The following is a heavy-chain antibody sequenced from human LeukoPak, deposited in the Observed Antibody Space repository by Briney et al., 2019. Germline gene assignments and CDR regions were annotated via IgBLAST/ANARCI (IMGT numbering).Heavy chain of an antibody. CDR2: IYYSGST. Sequence: SETLSLTCTVSGDSISSSRYYWGWIRQPPGKGLEWIGSIYYSGSTYYNPSLKSRVTISVDTSKNQFSLKLSSVTAADTAVYYCARRLSVGVPGYYYYYMDVWGKGTTVTVSS. CDR3: ARRLSVGVPGYYYYYMDV. D-gene: IGHD1-26*01. J-gene: IGHJ6*03. CDR1: GDSISSSRYY. V-gene: IGHV4-39*01.